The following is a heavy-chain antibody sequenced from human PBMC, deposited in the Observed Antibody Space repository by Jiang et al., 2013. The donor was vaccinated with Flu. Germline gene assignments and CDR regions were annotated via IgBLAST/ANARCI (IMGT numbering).Heavy chain of an antibody. V-gene: IGHV4-34*01. CDR3: ARFVAAAGTDY. CDR1: GGSFSGYY. D-gene: IGHD6-13*01. J-gene: IGHJ4*02. CDR2: INHSGST. Sequence: SLTCAVYGGSFSGYYWSWIRQPPGKGLEWIGEINHSGSTNYNPSLKSRVTISVDTSKNQFSLKLSSVTAADTAVYYCARFVAAAGTDYWGQGTLVTVSS.